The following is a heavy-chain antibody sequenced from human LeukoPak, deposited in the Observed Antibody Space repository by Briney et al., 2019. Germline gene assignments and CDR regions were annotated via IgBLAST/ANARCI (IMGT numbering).Heavy chain of an antibody. V-gene: IGHV3-11*01. CDR2: ISTSGSTM. Sequence: PGGSLRLSCIASGFIFSDCYMTWIRQAPGKGLEWVSYISTSGSTMYSADSVKGRFTISRDNSKNSLYLQMTGLRAEDTAVYYCARVGGSGYYLDYWGQGTLVTVSS. J-gene: IGHJ4*02. CDR1: GFIFSDCY. D-gene: IGHD3-22*01. CDR3: ARVGGSGYYLDY.